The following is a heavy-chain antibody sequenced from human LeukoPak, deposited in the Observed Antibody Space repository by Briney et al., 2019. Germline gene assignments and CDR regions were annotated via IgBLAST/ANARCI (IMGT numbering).Heavy chain of an antibody. J-gene: IGHJ3*02. CDR3: ARGGSPPEALGDAFDI. Sequence: GGSLRLSCAASGFTFSSHWMHWVRQAPGKGLMWVSRIKIDGSSTAYADCVEGRFTISRDNDKNTLCLQMDSLGVEDTGVYYCARGGSPPEALGDAFDIWGQGTMVAVSS. CDR1: GFTFSSHW. D-gene: IGHD1-26*01. CDR2: IKIDGSST. V-gene: IGHV3-74*01.